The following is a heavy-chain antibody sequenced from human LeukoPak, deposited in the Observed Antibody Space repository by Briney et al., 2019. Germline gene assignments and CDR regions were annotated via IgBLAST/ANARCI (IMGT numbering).Heavy chain of an antibody. CDR3: TRGFLYFDY. Sequence: SETLSLTCTVSGDSISSYYWSWIRQPPGKGLEWIGYIYYSGSTNYNPSLKSRVTIAVDTSKNQFSLKLSSVTAADTAVYYCTRGFLYFDYWGQGTLVTVSS. J-gene: IGHJ4*02. V-gene: IGHV4-59*08. CDR2: IYYSGST. D-gene: IGHD2/OR15-2a*01. CDR1: GDSISSYY.